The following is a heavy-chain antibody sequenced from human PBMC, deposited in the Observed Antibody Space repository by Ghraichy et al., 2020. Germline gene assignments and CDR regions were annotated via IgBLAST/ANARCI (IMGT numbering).Heavy chain of an antibody. Sequence: GGSLRLSCVASGFTFSSYWMSWVRQAPGKGLEWVANIKQDGREKYQVDSVKGRFTISRDNAKDSLYLQMNSLRAEDTAVYYCAREKLDGSYYGYYYYYGMDVWGQGTTVTVSS. CDR2: IKQDGREK. V-gene: IGHV3-7*01. CDR1: GFTFSSYW. J-gene: IGHJ6*02. CDR3: AREKLDGSYYGYYYYYGMDV. D-gene: IGHD1-26*01.